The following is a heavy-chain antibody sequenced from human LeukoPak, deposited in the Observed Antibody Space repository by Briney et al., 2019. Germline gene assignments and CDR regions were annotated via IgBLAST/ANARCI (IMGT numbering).Heavy chain of an antibody. Sequence: GGSLRLSCAASGFTFSSYAMSWVRQAPGKGLEWVSAISGSGGSTYYADSVKGRFTISRDNSKNTLYLQMNSLRAEDTAVYYCAKAWSRGLLWFGELRYYFDYRGQGTLVTVSS. CDR2: ISGSGGST. J-gene: IGHJ4*02. CDR1: GFTFSSYA. CDR3: AKAWSRGLLWFGELRYYFDY. D-gene: IGHD3-10*01. V-gene: IGHV3-23*01.